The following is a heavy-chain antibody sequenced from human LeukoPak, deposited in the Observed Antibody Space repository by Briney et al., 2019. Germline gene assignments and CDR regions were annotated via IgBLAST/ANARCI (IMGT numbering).Heavy chain of an antibody. CDR2: INHSGGST. CDR1: GYTFTSYY. CDR3: ARTYYYDSSGYGDFDY. V-gene: IGHV1-46*01. Sequence: ASVKVSCKASGYTFTSYYMHWVRQAPGQGLEWMGIINHSGGSTSYAQKFQGRVTMTRDTSTSTVYMELSSLRAEDTAVYYCARTYYYDSSGYGDFDYWGQGTLVTVSS. D-gene: IGHD3-22*01. J-gene: IGHJ4*02.